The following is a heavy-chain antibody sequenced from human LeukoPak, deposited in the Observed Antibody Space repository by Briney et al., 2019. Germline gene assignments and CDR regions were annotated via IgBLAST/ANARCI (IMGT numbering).Heavy chain of an antibody. Sequence: GGSLRLSCAASGFTFSNYAMSWVRQAPGKGLEWVSGISGSGGSTYYADSVKGRFTISRDNSKSTPYLQMNSLRAEDTAVYYCAKLHIAARPGAFDIWGQGTMVTVSS. CDR2: ISGSGGST. J-gene: IGHJ3*02. V-gene: IGHV3-23*01. CDR1: GFTFSNYA. CDR3: AKLHIAARPGAFDI. D-gene: IGHD6-6*01.